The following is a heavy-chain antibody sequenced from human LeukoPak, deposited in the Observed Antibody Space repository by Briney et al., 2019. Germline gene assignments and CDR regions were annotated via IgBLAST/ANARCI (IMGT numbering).Heavy chain of an antibody. CDR2: IYYSGST. CDR1: GGSISSYY. J-gene: IGHJ5*02. CDR3: AREPDYKAAAGSGWFDP. V-gene: IGHV4-59*01. D-gene: IGHD6-13*01. Sequence: SETLSLTCTVSGGSISSYYWSWIRQPPGKGLEWIGYIYYSGSTNYNPSLKSRVTISVDTPKNQFSLKLSSVTAADTAVYYCAREPDYKAAAGSGWFDPWGQGTLVTVSS.